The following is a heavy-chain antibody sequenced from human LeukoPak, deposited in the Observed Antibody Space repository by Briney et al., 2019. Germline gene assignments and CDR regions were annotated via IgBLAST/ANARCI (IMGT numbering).Heavy chain of an antibody. J-gene: IGHJ4*02. CDR2: ITGNGGRT. D-gene: IGHD6-13*01. Sequence: GGSLRLSCAASGFAFSNHLMHWVRQAPGKGLEYVSAITGNGGRTYYANSVQGRFTISRDNAKNSLYLQMNSLRAEDTALYYRAKDIGGGGQQLADYWGQGTLVTVSS. CDR1: GFAFSNHL. V-gene: IGHV3-64*01. CDR3: AKDIGGGGQQLADY.